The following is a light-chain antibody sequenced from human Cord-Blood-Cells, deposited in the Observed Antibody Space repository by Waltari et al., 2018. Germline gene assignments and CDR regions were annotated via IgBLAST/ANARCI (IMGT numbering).Light chain of an antibody. CDR3: QQYGSSPLT. V-gene: IGKV3-20*01. Sequence: EVVLTQSPGTLSLSPGERVTLSCRPSQSVSSSYLAWYQQKPGQAPRLLIYGASSRATGIPDRFSGSGSGTDFTLTISRLEPEDFAVYYCQQYGSSPLTFGGGTKVEIK. CDR1: QSVSSSY. J-gene: IGKJ4*01. CDR2: GAS.